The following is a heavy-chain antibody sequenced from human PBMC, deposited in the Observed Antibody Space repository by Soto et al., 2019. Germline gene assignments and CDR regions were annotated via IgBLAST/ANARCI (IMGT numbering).Heavy chain of an antibody. J-gene: IGHJ4*02. CDR1: GFTFSSYV. V-gene: IGHV3-23*01. D-gene: IGHD2-15*01. CDR3: ATRYCSGGTCYFES. Sequence: EVQLLESRGGVVQPGGSLRLSCAASGFTFSSYVMTWVRQAPGEGLEWVSTISASGDATYHADSVRGRFTISRDNSKSTLYLQMGSLRADDTALYFCATRYCSGGTCYFESWGQGTLVAVSS. CDR2: ISASGDAT.